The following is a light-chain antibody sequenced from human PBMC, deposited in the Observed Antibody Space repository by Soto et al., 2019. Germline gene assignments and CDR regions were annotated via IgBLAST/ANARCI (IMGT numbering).Light chain of an antibody. CDR3: QQYNNWHPIT. CDR1: QSVSRK. V-gene: IGKV3-15*01. Sequence: ELLMTQSPFTLAVSPGERAPLSCRASQSVSRKLAWYQQKPGQAPSLLIYGAFTRATGIPARFTGTGSGTEFTLTISSLQYEDFAVYFCQQYNNWHPITFGQGTRLEIK. J-gene: IGKJ5*01. CDR2: GAF.